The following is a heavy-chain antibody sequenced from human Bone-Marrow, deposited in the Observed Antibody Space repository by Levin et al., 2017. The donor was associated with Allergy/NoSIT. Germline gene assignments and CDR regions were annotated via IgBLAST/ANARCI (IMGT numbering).Heavy chain of an antibody. J-gene: IGHJ4*02. D-gene: IGHD6-6*01. CDR1: GFTFSSYS. Sequence: GGSLRLSCAASGFTFSSYSMNWVRQAPGKGLEWVSSISSSSSYIYYADSVKGRFTISRDNAKNSLYLQMNSLRAEDTAVYYCARDVSRIAARTPGDYWGQGTLVTVSS. V-gene: IGHV3-21*01. CDR3: ARDVSRIAARTPGDY. CDR2: ISSSSSYI.